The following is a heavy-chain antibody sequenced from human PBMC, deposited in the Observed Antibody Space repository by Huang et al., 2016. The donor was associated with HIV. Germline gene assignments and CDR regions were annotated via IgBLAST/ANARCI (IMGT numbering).Heavy chain of an antibody. CDR1: GFIFSNCG. V-gene: IGHV3-30*18. CDR2: ISYDGRSD. Sequence: QVQLVESGGGVVQPGTSLRLSCAASGFIFSNCGMHWVRQAPGKGLEWGAVISYDGRSDRYSDYVKGRFTISRDNDKNTLSLEMNRLRHDDTAVYYCAKESRWFSDFDQWGQGTLVTVSS. J-gene: IGHJ5*02. D-gene: IGHD2-15*01. CDR3: AKESRWFSDFDQ.